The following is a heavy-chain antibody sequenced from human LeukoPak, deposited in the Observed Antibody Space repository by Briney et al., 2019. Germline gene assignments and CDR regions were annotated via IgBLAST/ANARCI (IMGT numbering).Heavy chain of an antibody. CDR3: ARGGTRIDD. J-gene: IGHJ4*02. D-gene: IGHD1-1*01. V-gene: IGHV1/OR15-1*01. CDR2: INPNSGGT. Sequence: ELGWMGRINPNSGGTNYAQKFQGRVTMTRDTSISTAYTELSSLRSEDTATYYCARGGTRIDDWGQGTLVTVSS.